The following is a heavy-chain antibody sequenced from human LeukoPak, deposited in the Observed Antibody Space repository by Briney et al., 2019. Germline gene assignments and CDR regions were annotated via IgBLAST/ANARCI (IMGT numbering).Heavy chain of an antibody. V-gene: IGHV3-74*01. CDR2: INSDGSST. J-gene: IGHJ3*02. D-gene: IGHD6-19*01. Sequence: PGGSLRLSCAASGFTFRSYWMHWVRQAPGKGLVWVSRINSDGSSTSYADSVKGRFTISRDNAKNTLYLQMNSLRAEDTAVYYCVRGSSGWGAFDIWGQGTMVTVSS. CDR1: GFTFRSYW. CDR3: VRGSSGWGAFDI.